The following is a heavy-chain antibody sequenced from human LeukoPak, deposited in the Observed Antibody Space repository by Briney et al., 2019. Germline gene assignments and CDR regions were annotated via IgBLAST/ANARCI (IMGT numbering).Heavy chain of an antibody. J-gene: IGHJ4*02. D-gene: IGHD7-27*01. Sequence: PGGSLRLSCAASGFTLNIFWMSWVRQAPGKGLEWVANIKHDGSEEYYGDSVRGRFTISRDNAKNSLILQMNSLRGEDTAVYYCARALGNSTGDYWGQGTLVTVSS. CDR1: GFTLNIFW. CDR2: IKHDGSEE. CDR3: ARALGNSTGDY. V-gene: IGHV3-7*04.